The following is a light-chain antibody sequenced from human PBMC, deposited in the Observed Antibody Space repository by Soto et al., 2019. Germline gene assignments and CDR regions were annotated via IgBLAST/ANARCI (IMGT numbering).Light chain of an antibody. V-gene: IGLV2-14*01. J-gene: IGLJ1*01. CDR3: SSYTSINTHI. Sequence: QSALTQPASVSGSAGQSITISCTGTSSDIGGYKYVSWYQQNPDKAPKLMIYDVSYRPSGVSDRFSGSKSGNTASLTISGLQAEDEADYYCSSYTSINTHIFGTGTKVTVL. CDR2: DVS. CDR1: SSDIGGYKY.